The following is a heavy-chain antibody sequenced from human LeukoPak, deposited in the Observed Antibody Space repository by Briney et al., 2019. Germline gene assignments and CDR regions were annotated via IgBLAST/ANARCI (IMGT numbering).Heavy chain of an antibody. CDR3: ARETPRRGETRDGYR. J-gene: IGHJ4*02. V-gene: IGHV3-7*01. CDR1: GFTFSNYW. D-gene: IGHD5-24*01. CDR2: IKQDGSET. Sequence: GGSLRLSCAASGFTFSNYWMNWVRQAPGKGLECLANIKQDGSETYYADSVKGRFTISRDNAKNSLYLQMNSLSAEDTAVYYCARETPRRGETRDGYRWGQGTLVTVSS.